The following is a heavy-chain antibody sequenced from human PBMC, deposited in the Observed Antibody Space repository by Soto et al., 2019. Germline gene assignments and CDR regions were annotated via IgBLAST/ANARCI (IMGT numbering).Heavy chain of an antibody. J-gene: IGHJ4*02. CDR1: GGSINSGGYY. CDR3: ATSDYDSSGYYGGFDY. CDR2: ISYSGST. D-gene: IGHD3-22*01. V-gene: IGHV4-31*03. Sequence: QVQLQESGPGLVKPSQTLSLTCTISGGSINSGGYYWSWIRQHPGKGLEWLGYISYSGSTYYNPYLKSRVTISVDTSKNQLSLKLSSVTAADTAVYYCATSDYDSSGYYGGFDYWGQGTLVTVSS.